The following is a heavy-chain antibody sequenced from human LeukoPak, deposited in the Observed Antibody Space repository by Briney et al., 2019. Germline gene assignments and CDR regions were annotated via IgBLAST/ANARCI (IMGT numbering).Heavy chain of an antibody. CDR2: INPSSGST. V-gene: IGHV1-46*01. CDR3: ARDLDYGEKSEDY. CDR1: GYIFTSYY. J-gene: IGHJ4*02. D-gene: IGHD4/OR15-4a*01. Sequence: ASVKVSCKASGYIFTSYYMHWVRQAPGQGLEWMGIINPSSGSTSYAQKFQDRVKMTRDTSTSTVYMELSSLRSEDTAVYYCARDLDYGEKSEDYWGQGTLVTVSS.